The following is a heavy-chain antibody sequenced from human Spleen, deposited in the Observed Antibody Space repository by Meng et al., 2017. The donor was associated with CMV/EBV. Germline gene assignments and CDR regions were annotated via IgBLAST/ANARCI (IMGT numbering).Heavy chain of an antibody. D-gene: IGHD1-1*01. V-gene: IGHV3-7*01. CDR1: GFTFSSYW. CDR3: ARDPDDLVFDY. J-gene: IGHJ4*02. CDR2: IKQDGSEK. Sequence: GESLKISCAASGFTFSSYWMSWVRQAPGKGLEWVANIKQDGSEKYYVDSVKGRFTISRDNAKNSLYLQMNSLRAEDTAVYYCARDPDDLVFDYWGQGTLVTVSS.